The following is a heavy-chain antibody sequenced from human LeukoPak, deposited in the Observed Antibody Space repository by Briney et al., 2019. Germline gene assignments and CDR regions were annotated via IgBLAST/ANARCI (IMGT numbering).Heavy chain of an antibody. J-gene: IGHJ3*02. Sequence: GGSLRLSCAASGFTFSSYWMHWVRQAPGKGLVWVSRINSDGSSTSYADSVKGRFTISRDNAKNTLYLQMNSLRAEDTALYYCAILGGVDAFDIWGQGTMVTVSS. CDR3: AILGGVDAFDI. V-gene: IGHV3-74*01. D-gene: IGHD2-15*01. CDR1: GFTFSSYW. CDR2: INSDGSST.